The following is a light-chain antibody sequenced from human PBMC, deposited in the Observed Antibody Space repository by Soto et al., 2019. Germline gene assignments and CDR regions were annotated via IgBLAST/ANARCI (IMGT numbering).Light chain of an antibody. CDR1: SSDVGGYDY. CDR3: SSYTSSSTVV. V-gene: IGLV2-14*01. CDR2: NVR. Sequence: QSVLTQPASVSGSPGQSITISCTGTSSDVGGYDYVSWYQQHPGKAPKLMIYNVRNRPSGVSNRFSGSKAGNTASLTISGLQAEDEAAHYCSSYTSSSTVVFGGGTKLTVL. J-gene: IGLJ2*01.